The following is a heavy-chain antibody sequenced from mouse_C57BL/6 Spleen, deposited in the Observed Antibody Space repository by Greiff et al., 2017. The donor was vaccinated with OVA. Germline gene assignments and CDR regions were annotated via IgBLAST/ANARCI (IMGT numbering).Heavy chain of an antibody. CDR1: GYAFSSSW. J-gene: IGHJ2*01. CDR2: IYPGDGDT. D-gene: IGHD3-2*02. Sequence: QVQLQQSGPELVKPGASVKISCKASGYAFSSSWMNWVKQRHGKGLEWIGRIYPGDGDTNYNGKFKGKATLTADKSSSTAYMQLSSLTSEDSAVYFCAPDSSGLYFDYWGQGTTLTVSS. CDR3: APDSSGLYFDY. V-gene: IGHV1-82*01.